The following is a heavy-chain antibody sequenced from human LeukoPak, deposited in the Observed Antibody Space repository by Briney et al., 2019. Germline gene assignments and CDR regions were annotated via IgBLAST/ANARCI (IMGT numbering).Heavy chain of an antibody. CDR1: GGSISSSNY. Sequence: SETLSLTCAVSGGSISSSNYWSWVRQPPGKGLDWIGEINHSGTTNYNPSLRSRVTISVDKSKNHFSLKLSSVTAADTAVYYCASSYCSSTSCYLSFDYWGQGTLVTVS. CDR2: INHSGTT. J-gene: IGHJ4*02. D-gene: IGHD2-2*01. V-gene: IGHV4-4*02. CDR3: ASSYCSSTSCYLSFDY.